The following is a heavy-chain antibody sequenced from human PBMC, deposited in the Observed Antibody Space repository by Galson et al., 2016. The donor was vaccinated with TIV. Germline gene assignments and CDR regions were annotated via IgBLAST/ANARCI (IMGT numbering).Heavy chain of an antibody. CDR1: GYTFSDYY. CDR2: INPKTGGT. Sequence: SVKVSCKASGYTFSDYYLHWVRQAPEQGLEWMGWINPKTGGTIYAQKFQGRVTLTRDTTISTVYMAVSGLTYDDTAVYYCARGYGSDPDYWGQGTLVTVSS. V-gene: IGHV1-2*02. CDR3: ARGYGSDPDY. J-gene: IGHJ4*02. D-gene: IGHD3-10*01.